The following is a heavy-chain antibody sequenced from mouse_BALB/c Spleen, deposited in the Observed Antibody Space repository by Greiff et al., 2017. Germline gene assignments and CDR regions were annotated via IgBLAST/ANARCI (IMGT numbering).Heavy chain of an antibody. V-gene: IGHV1-87*01. J-gene: IGHJ4*01. CDR3: AREAYPYYAMDY. CDR1: GYTFTSYW. CDR2: IYPGDGDT. Sequence: QVQLQQSGAELARPGASVKLSCKASGYTFTSYWMQWVKQRPGQGLEWIGAIYPGDGDTRYTQKFKGKATLTADKSSSTAYMQLSSLASEDSAVYYCAREAYPYYAMDYWGQGTSVTVSS. D-gene: IGHD5-1-1*01.